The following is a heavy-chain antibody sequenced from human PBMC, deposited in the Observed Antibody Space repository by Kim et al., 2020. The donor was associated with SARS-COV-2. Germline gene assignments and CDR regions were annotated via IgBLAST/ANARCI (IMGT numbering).Heavy chain of an antibody. D-gene: IGHD2-15*01. V-gene: IGHV4-59*01. CDR3: ASYPRAANPEDDY. Sequence: YNPSLESRVTISVDTSKNQFSLELSSVTAADTAVYYCASYPRAANPEDDYWGQGTLVTVSS. J-gene: IGHJ4*02.